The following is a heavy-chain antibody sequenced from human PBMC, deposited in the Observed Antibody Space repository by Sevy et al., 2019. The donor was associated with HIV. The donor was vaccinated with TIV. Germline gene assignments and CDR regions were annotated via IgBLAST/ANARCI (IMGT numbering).Heavy chain of an antibody. V-gene: IGHV3-23*01. D-gene: IGHD3-22*01. J-gene: IGHJ4*02. Sequence: GGSLRLSCAASGFTFSSYVMSWVRQAPGKGLEWVSAISGSGGSTYYADSVKGRFTISRDNSKNTLYLQMNSLRAEDTAVYYCAKDPDYYDSSSSDYFDYRGQGTLVTVSS. CDR3: AKDPDYYDSSSSDYFDY. CDR1: GFTFSSYV. CDR2: ISGSGGST.